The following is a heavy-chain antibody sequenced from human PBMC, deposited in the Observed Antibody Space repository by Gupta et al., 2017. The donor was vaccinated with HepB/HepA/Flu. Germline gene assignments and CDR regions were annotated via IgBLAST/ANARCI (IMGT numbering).Heavy chain of an antibody. J-gene: IGHJ3*02. Sequence: EVQLVESGGGLVTPGGSLRLSCAASAFTFSSYSMNWVRQAPGKGLEWVSSISSSSSYIYYADSVKGRFTISRDNAKNSLYLQMNSLRAEDTAVYYCARQEGEGFDIWGQGTMVTVSS. D-gene: IGHD3-16*01. CDR2: ISSSSSYI. CDR1: AFTFSSYS. CDR3: ARQEGEGFDI. V-gene: IGHV3-21*01.